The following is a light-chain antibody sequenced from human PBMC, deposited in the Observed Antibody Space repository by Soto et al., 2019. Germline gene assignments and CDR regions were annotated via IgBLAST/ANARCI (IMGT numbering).Light chain of an antibody. CDR2: AAS. Sequence: DIQMTQSPSSLSASVGDRVTITCRASQSISNYLNWFQQKPGKAPKLLIYAASSWQSGVPSRFSGSGSGTHFTLTISSLQPEDVATYYGQQSYSTPYTFGQGTKLEIK. CDR1: QSISNY. V-gene: IGKV1-39*01. CDR3: QQSYSTPYT. J-gene: IGKJ2*01.